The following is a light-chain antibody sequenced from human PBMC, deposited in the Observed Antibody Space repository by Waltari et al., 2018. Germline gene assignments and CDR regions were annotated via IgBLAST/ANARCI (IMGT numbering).Light chain of an antibody. Sequence: EILMTQSPATLSVSPGERATLSCRASQSIGRDSAWYQQRPGQAPRLLIYSATVRATGVPARFSASGSGTEFTLTISSLQSEDVAVYYCQHFNNWPPWAFGQGTKVEIK. V-gene: IGKV3-15*01. J-gene: IGKJ1*01. CDR3: QHFNNWPPWA. CDR1: QSIGRD. CDR2: SAT.